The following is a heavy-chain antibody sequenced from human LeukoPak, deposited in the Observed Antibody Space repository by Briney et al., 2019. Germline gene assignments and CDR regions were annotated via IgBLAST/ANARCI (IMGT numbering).Heavy chain of an antibody. D-gene: IGHD2-2*01. CDR1: GYTFTSYA. V-gene: IGHV1-3*01. CDR3: ARGLVVVPAVMLY. CDR2: INAGNGNT. J-gene: IGHJ4*02. Sequence: ASVKVSCKASGYTFTSYAMHWVRQAPGQRLEWMGWINAGNGNTKYSQKFQGRVTITRDTSASTAYMELSSLRSEDTAVYYCARGLVVVPAVMLYWGQGTLVTVSS.